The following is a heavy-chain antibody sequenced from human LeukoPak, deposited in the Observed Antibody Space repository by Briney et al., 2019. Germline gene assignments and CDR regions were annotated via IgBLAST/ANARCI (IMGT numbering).Heavy chain of an antibody. CDR1: GGSISSGSYY. V-gene: IGHV4-61*02. CDR2: IYTSGST. CDR3: ARHNQIGGSYHVYFDY. D-gene: IGHD1-26*01. Sequence: PSETLSLTCTVSGGSISSGSYYWSWIRQPAGKGLEWIGRIYTSGSTNYNPSLKSRVTISVDTSKNQFSLKLSSVTAADTAVYYCARHNQIGGSYHVYFDYWGQGTLVTVSS. J-gene: IGHJ4*02.